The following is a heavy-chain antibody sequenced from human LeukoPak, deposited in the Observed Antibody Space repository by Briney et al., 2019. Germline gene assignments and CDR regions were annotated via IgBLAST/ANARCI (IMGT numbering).Heavy chain of an antibody. V-gene: IGHV3-21*01. CDR2: ISSSSSYI. CDR3: AGWTDGEGAFDI. Sequence: GGSLRLSCAASGFTFSSYSMNWVRQAPGKGLEWVSSISSSSSYIYYADSVKGRFTISRDNAKNSLYLQMNNLRAEDTAVYYCAGWTDGEGAFDIWGQGTMVTVSS. J-gene: IGHJ3*02. D-gene: IGHD4-17*01. CDR1: GFTFSSYS.